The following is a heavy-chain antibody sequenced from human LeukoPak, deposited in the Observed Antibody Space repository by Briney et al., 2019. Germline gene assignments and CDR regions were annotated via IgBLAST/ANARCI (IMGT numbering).Heavy chain of an antibody. Sequence: GGSLRLSCAASGFTFSSYGMHWVRQAPGKGLEWVAFIRYDGSNKYYADSVKGRFTISRDNAKNSLYLQMNSLRAEDTAVYYCARDLFALFDYWGQGTLVTVSS. J-gene: IGHJ4*02. CDR3: ARDLFALFDY. V-gene: IGHV3-30*02. D-gene: IGHD3-16*01. CDR2: IRYDGSNK. CDR1: GFTFSSYG.